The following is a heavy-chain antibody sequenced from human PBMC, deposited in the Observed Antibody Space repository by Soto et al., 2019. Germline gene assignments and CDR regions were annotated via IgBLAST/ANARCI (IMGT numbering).Heavy chain of an antibody. Sequence: SETLSLTCTVSGGSVSSGAYYWCWIRQPPEKGLEWIGYIYYSGSTNYNPSLKSRVTISVDTSKNQFSLKLTSVTAADTAVYYCARAISTGYNILTGYYMDYWGQGSLVTVSS. CDR2: IYYSGST. CDR3: ARAISTGYNILTGYYMDY. D-gene: IGHD3-9*01. V-gene: IGHV4-61*08. CDR1: GGSVSSGAYY. J-gene: IGHJ4*02.